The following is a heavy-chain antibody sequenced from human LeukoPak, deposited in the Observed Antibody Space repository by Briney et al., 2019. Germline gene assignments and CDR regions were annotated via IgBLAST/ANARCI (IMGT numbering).Heavy chain of an antibody. CDR3: ARFYDSSGYPDY. Sequence: SSETLSLTCAVYGGSFSGYYWSWIRQPPGKGLEWIGEINHSGSTNYNPSLKSRVTISVDTSKNQFSLKLSSVTAADTAVYYCARFYDSSGYPDYWGQGTLVTVSS. CDR2: INHSGST. J-gene: IGHJ4*02. D-gene: IGHD3-22*01. V-gene: IGHV4-34*01. CDR1: GGSFSGYY.